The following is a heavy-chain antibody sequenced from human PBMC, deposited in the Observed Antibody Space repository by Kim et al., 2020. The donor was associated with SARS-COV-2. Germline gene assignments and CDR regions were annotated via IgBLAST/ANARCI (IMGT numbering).Heavy chain of an antibody. Sequence: SVKVSCKASGGTFSSYAISWVRQAPGQGLEWMGGIIPIFGTANYAQKFQGRVTITADESTSTAYMELSSLRSEDTAVYYCARPQSSSWSGGYYYGMDVWGQGTTVTVSS. CDR2: IIPIFGTA. V-gene: IGHV1-69*13. J-gene: IGHJ6*02. D-gene: IGHD6-13*01. CDR3: ARPQSSSWSGGYYYGMDV. CDR1: GGTFSSYA.